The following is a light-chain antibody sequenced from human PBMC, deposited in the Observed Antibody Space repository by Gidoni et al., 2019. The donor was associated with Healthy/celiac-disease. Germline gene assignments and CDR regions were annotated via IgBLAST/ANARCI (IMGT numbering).Light chain of an antibody. CDR1: QSISSY. CDR3: QQYYSTPRR. CDR2: AAS. Sequence: IQITKSPSSLSASVGDRVTITCRASQSISSYLHWYQQKPGKAPTLLIYAASSLQSGVPSRFSGSGSGTDFTLTISSLQSEDFATYYCQQYYSTPRRFGQGTKVEIK. J-gene: IGKJ2*01. V-gene: IGKV1-39*01.